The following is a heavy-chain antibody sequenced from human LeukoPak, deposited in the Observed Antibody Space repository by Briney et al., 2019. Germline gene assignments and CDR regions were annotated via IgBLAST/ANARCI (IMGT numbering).Heavy chain of an antibody. Sequence: PSETLSLTCAVYGGSFSGYYWSWIRQPPGKGLEWIGEINHSGSTNYNPSLKSRVTVSLDTSKKQFSLRLSSVTAADTAVYYCARDRATVTNDYWFDPWGQGTLVTVSS. D-gene: IGHD4-11*01. CDR2: INHSGST. CDR3: ARDRATVTNDYWFDP. J-gene: IGHJ5*02. V-gene: IGHV4-34*01. CDR1: GGSFSGYY.